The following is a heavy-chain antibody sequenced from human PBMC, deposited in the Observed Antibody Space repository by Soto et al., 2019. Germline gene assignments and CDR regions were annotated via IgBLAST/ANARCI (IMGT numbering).Heavy chain of an antibody. V-gene: IGHV3-23*01. CDR1: GFSFSSYA. CDR2: ISGSGGGT. J-gene: IGHJ6*04. Sequence: EVQLLESGGGLVQPGGSLRLSCAASGFSFSSYAMSWVRQAPGKGLEWVSGISGSGGGTYYADSVKGRFTISRDKAKNTLFLQINSLRAEDTAVYYCAKEAVAGPYYGDCGMDVWGKGTTVTVSS. D-gene: IGHD6-19*01. CDR3: AKEAVAGPYYGDCGMDV.